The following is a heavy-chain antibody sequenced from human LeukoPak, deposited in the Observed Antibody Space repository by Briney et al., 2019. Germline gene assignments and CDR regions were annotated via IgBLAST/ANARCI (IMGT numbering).Heavy chain of an antibody. J-gene: IGHJ4*02. CDR1: GFTFSSYG. CDR2: ISYDGSNK. CDR3: AKDGHYDSSGYYGVFDY. D-gene: IGHD3-22*01. V-gene: IGHV3-30*18. Sequence: PGRSLRLSCAASGFTFSSYGMHWVRQAPGKGLEWVAVISYDGSNKYYADSVKGRFTTSRDNSKNTLYLQMNSLRAEDTAVYYCAKDGHYDSSGYYGVFDYWGQGTLVTVSS.